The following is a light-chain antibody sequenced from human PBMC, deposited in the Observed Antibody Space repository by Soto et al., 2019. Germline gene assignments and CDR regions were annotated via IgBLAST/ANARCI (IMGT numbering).Light chain of an antibody. V-gene: IGKV4-1*01. CDR1: QSVLYSSNNKNY. Sequence: DIVMTQSPDSLAVSLGERATINCKSSQSVLYSSNNKNYLAWYQQKSGQPPKLLIYWASTRESGVPARFSGSGSGTDFTLTISSLQAADVAVYYCQQYYSSPWTFGQGTKVEIK. CDR3: QQYYSSPWT. J-gene: IGKJ1*01. CDR2: WAS.